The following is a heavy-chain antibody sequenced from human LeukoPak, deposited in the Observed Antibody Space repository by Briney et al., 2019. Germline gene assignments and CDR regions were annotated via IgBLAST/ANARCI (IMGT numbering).Heavy chain of an antibody. CDR1: GFIFSSYR. CDR3: ARALIGYYFDY. CDR2: VSNSGNYI. D-gene: IGHD2-8*01. V-gene: IGHV3-21*06. J-gene: IGHJ4*02. Sequence: GGSLRLSCAASGFIFSSYRMNWVRQAPGKGLEWVSSVSNSGNYIHYADSVKGRFTISRDNSKNSLYLQMGSLRAEDTAVYYCARALIGYYFDYWGQGTLVTVSS.